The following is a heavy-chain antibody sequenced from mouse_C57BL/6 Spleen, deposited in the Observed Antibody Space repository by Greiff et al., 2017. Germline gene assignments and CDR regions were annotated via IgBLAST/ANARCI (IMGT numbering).Heavy chain of an antibody. CDR1: GYTFTSYW. CDR2: IYPGSGST. CDR3: ARAWDPYAMDY. V-gene: IGHV1-55*01. D-gene: IGHD4-1*01. Sequence: QVQLKQPGAELVKPGASVKMSCKASGYTFTSYWITWVKQRPGQGLEWIGDIYPGSGSTNYNEKFKSKATLTVDTSSSTAYMQLSSLTSEDSAVYYCARAWDPYAMDYWGQGTSVTVSS. J-gene: IGHJ4*01.